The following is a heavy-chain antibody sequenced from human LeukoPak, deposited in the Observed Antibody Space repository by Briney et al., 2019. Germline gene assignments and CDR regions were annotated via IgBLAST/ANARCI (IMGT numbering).Heavy chain of an antibody. J-gene: IGHJ3*01. CDR3: ARGPGLRMGAFDF. CDR1: GGSISSGAYY. D-gene: IGHD1-14*01. V-gene: IGHV4-39*01. CDR2: IYYSGST. Sequence: PSETLSLTCTVSGGSISSGAYYWGWIGQPPGKGLEWIGNIYYSGSTSYNPSLKSRATISVDTSKNQFSLLLNSVTPEDTAVYYCARGPGLRMGAFDFWGQGTMVTVSS.